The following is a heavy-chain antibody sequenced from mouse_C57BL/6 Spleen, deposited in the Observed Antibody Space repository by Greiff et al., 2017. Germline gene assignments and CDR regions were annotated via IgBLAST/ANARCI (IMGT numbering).Heavy chain of an antibody. CDR2: ISSGSSTI. D-gene: IGHD2-1*01. CDR3: VYYGNAYAIDY. J-gene: IGHJ4*01. CDR1: GFTFSDYG. Sequence: EVQLVESGGGLVKPGGSLKLSCAASGFTFSDYGMHWVRRAPEKGLEWVAYISSGSSTIYYADTVKGRFTISRDNAKNTLFLQMTSLRSEDTAMYYCVYYGNAYAIDYWGQGTSVTVSS. V-gene: IGHV5-17*01.